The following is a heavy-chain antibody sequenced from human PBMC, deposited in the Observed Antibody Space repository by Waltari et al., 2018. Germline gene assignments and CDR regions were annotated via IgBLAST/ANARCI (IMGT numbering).Heavy chain of an antibody. CDR1: GFTLRSNW. V-gene: IGHV3-7*03. D-gene: IGHD7-27*01. CDR3: ARDFNWGWDF. CDR2: IKPDGSQQ. Sequence: EVQLVDSGGGLVQPGGSLRLSCAASGFTLRSNWLSRVRQAPGRGLEWLANIKPDGSQQYYVDSVRGRFSISRDNAKNSLYLQLNSLRAEDTAIYYCARDFNWGWDFWGQGTLVTVSS. J-gene: IGHJ4*02.